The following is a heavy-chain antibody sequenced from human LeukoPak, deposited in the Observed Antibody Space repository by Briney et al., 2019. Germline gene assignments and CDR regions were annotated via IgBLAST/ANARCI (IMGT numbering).Heavy chain of an antibody. CDR2: ISYDATNK. J-gene: IGHJ3*01. Sequence: GGSLRLSCAASGFIFSQYTLHWIRQAPGKGLEWVAVISYDATNKHRADAVKGRFTISRDNFKNTVSLEMRSLRADDTAVYYCARDHTKMDPSRVWIPDAFDVWGPGTVVTVSS. V-gene: IGHV3-30-3*01. CDR1: GFIFSQYT. D-gene: IGHD5-24*01. CDR3: ARDHTKMDPSRVWIPDAFDV.